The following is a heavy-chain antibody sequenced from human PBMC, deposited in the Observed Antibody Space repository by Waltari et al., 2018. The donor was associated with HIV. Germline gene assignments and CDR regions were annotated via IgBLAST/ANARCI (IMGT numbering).Heavy chain of an antibody. CDR3: ARDLAYSSTWPSY. CDR1: GFSFGGYD. V-gene: IGHV3-30*03. Sequence: QVRLVESGGGVVQPGRSLRLSCEASGFSFGGYDMHWVRQTPDKGLEWVAGISFEGAKKNYIDSVKGRFTVSRDNSKNTMYLQMNSLRPDDTAVYYCARDLAYSSTWPSYWGQGTLVTVSS. D-gene: IGHD6-13*01. J-gene: IGHJ4*02. CDR2: ISFEGAKK.